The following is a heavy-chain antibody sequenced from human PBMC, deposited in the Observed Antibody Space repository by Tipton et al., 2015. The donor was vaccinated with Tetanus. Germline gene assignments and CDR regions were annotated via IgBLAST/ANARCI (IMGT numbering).Heavy chain of an antibody. Sequence: QSGAEVKKPGSSVKVSCKASGGTFRGHTFSWVRQAPGLGLEWMGGIIPLFETANYAQKFQGRVTITADESTNTAFMELSSLRSEDTAVYYCARDRASYRYSTSSWDSWGQGTQIIVSS. CDR3: ARDRASYRYSTSSWDS. V-gene: IGHV1-69*01. CDR2: IIPLFETA. CDR1: GGTFRGHT. J-gene: IGHJ4*02. D-gene: IGHD6-6*01.